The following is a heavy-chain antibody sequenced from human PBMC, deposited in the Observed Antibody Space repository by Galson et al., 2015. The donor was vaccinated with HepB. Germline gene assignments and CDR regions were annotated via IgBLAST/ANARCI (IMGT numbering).Heavy chain of an antibody. CDR1: GFTFSSYA. Sequence: SLRLSCAASGFTFSSYAMHWVRQAPGKGLEWVAVISYDGSNKYYADSVKGRFTISRDNSKNTLYLQMNSLRAEDTAVYYCARDARDKTGTRGGAFDIWGQGTMVTVSS. V-gene: IGHV3-30-3*01. CDR2: ISYDGSNK. CDR3: ARDARDKTGTRGGAFDI. J-gene: IGHJ3*02. D-gene: IGHD1-1*01.